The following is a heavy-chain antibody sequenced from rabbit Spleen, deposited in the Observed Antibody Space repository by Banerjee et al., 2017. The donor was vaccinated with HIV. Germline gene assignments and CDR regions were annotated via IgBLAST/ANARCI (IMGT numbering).Heavy chain of an antibody. V-gene: IGHV1S45*01. D-gene: IGHD4-1*01. CDR3: ARETSSGWGVVSYYFNL. CDR1: GVSFSSSSY. CDR2: IDTGSSGFT. J-gene: IGHJ4*01. Sequence: QEQLEESGGDLVKPGASLTLTCTASGVSFSSSSYMCWVRQAPGKGLEWIACIDTGSSGFTYFATWAKGRFTCSKTSSTTVTLQMTSLTAADTATYFCARETSSGWGVVSYYFNLWGQGTLVTVS.